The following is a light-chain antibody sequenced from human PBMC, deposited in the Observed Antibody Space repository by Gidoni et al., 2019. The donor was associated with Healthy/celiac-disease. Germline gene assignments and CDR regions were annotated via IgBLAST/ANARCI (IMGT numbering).Light chain of an antibody. CDR3: QQLNSYSYT. J-gene: IGKJ2*01. Sequence: IQLTPSPSSLSASVGDRVTITCRASQGISSYLAWYQQKPGKAPKLLIYAASTLQSGVPSRFSGSGSGTDFTLTISSLQPEDFATYYCQQLNSYSYTFGQGTKLEIK. CDR2: AAS. CDR1: QGISSY. V-gene: IGKV1-9*01.